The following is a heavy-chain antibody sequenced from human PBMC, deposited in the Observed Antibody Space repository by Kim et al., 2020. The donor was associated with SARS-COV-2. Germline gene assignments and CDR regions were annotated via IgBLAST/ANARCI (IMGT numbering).Heavy chain of an antibody. CDR2: IRSKANSYAT. J-gene: IGHJ6*02. CDR1: GFTFSGSA. Sequence: GGSLRLSCAASGFTFSGSAMHWVRQASGKGLEWVGRIRSKANSYATAYAASVKGRFTISRDDSKNTAYLQMNSLKTEDTAVYYCTRTPGSYYGYYYYGMDVWGQGTTVTVSS. CDR3: TRTPGSYYGYYYYGMDV. V-gene: IGHV3-73*01. D-gene: IGHD1-26*01.